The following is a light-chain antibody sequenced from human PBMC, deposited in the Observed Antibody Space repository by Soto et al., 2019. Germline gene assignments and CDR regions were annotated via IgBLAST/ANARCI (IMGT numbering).Light chain of an antibody. J-gene: IGLJ1*01. Sequence: QSVLTQPASVSGSPGQSITISCTGTSSDVGSYNLVSWYQQQPGKAPKLMIYEDSKRPSGVSNRFSGSKSGNTASLTISGLQAEDEADYYCCSYAGSNTPYVFGTGTKLTVL. CDR2: EDS. CDR3: CSYAGSNTPYV. CDR1: SSDVGSYNL. V-gene: IGLV2-23*01.